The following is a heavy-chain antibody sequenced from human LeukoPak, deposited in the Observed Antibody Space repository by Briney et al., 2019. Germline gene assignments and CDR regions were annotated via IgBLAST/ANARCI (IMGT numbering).Heavy chain of an antibody. CDR1: GFTVSTSY. Sequence: GGSLRLSCAASGFTVSTSYMNWVRQAPGKGLDWVSVIYSGGSTYYSDSVKGRFTISRDNSKNTLYLQMNSLRAEDTAVYYCATIVVTYPWGAFDIWGQGTMVTVSS. CDR2: IYSGGST. D-gene: IGHD3-22*01. CDR3: ATIVVTYPWGAFDI. J-gene: IGHJ3*02. V-gene: IGHV3-53*01.